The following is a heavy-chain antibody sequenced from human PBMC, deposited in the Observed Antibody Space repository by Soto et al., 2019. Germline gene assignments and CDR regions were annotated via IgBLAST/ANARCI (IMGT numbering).Heavy chain of an antibody. Sequence: EVQLVQSGGGLVQPGGSLRLSCAASGFTVSNNSLSWVRQAPGKGLQWVSLIYSDGGTDYAESVKGRFTISRDNSKNTLYLQMNSLKAEDTAIYYCATRITTAPYWCQGTLVTVSS. CDR2: IYSDGGT. CDR1: GFTVSNNS. CDR3: ATRITTAPY. V-gene: IGHV3-66*01. D-gene: IGHD3-22*01. J-gene: IGHJ4*02.